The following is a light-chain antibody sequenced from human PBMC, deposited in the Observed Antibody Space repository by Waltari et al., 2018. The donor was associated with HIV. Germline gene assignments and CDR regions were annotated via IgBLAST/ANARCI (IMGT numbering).Light chain of an antibody. Sequence: QPALTQPASVSGSPGQSITITCTGTSSDVGGYDFVSWYQQHPGKAPKLMIYEVTKRPSGVANRFSGTKSGNTASLTISGLQAEDEADYYCSSFTGGNTPVLFAGGTKLTVL. J-gene: IGLJ2*01. CDR1: SSDVGGYDF. CDR3: SSFTGGNTPVL. V-gene: IGLV2-14*01. CDR2: EVT.